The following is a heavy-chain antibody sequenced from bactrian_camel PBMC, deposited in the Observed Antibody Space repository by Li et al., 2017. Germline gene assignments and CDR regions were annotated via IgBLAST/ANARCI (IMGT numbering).Heavy chain of an antibody. CDR2: IDTDGST. J-gene: IGHJ6*01. D-gene: IGHD4*01. CDR3: AAEPSDYILCNFRRGAADFSY. Sequence: QLVESGGGSVQAGGSLRLSCAVSGRTYKWYCMAWFRQVPGKGRVGVAAIDTDGSTVYVDSVKGRFTISQDNAKDILYLQMNSLKPEDTAMYYCAAEPSDYILCNFRRGAADFSYWGQGTQVTVS. V-gene: IGHV3S57*01. CDR1: GRTYKWYC.